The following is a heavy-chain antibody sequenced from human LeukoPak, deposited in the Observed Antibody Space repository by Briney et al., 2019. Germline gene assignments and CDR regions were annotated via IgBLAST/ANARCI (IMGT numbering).Heavy chain of an antibody. J-gene: IGHJ4*02. Sequence: KASETLSLTCAVYGGSFSGYYWSWTRQPPGKGLEWIGEINHSGSTNYNPSLKSRVTISVDTFKNQFSLKLSSVTAADTAVYYCARGASDCSGGSCYPTLFDYWGQGTLVTVSS. CDR1: GGSFSGYY. V-gene: IGHV4-34*01. CDR2: INHSGST. CDR3: ARGASDCSGGSCYPTLFDY. D-gene: IGHD2-15*01.